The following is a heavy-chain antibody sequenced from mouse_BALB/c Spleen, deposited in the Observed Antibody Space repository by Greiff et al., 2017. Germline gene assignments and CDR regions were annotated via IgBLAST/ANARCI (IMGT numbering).Heavy chain of an antibody. V-gene: IGHV14-3*02. Sequence: VQLQQSGAELVKPGASVKLSCTASGFNIKDTYMHWVKQRPEQGLEWIGRIDPANGNTKYDPKFQGKATITADTSSNTAYLQLSSLTSEDTAVYYCARWLLRYYAMDYWGQGTAVTVSS. J-gene: IGHJ4*01. CDR2: IDPANGNT. CDR1: GFNIKDTY. CDR3: ARWLLRYYAMDY. D-gene: IGHD2-3*01.